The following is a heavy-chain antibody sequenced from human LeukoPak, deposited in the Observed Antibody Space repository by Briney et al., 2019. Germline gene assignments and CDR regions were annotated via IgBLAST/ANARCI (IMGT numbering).Heavy chain of an antibody. D-gene: IGHD6-13*01. V-gene: IGHV3-7*01. J-gene: IGHJ4*02. CDR2: IKQDGSEK. Sequence: GGSLRLSCAASGFTFSNAWMSWVRQAPGKGLEWVANIKQDGSEKYYVDSVKGRFTISRDNAKNSLYLQMNSLRAEDTAVYYCARDWYSSSWFLADYWGQGTLVTVSS. CDR3: ARDWYSSSWFLADY. CDR1: GFTFSNAW.